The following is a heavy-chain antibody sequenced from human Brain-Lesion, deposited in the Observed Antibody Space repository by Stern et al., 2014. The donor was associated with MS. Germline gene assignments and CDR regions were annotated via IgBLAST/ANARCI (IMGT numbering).Heavy chain of an antibody. CDR1: GGSISSSNHY. J-gene: IGHJ4*02. CDR2: IYYGGTP. CDR3: ARLVAGFYFDF. D-gene: IGHD6-19*01. Sequence: QLQMQESAPGLVKPSETLSLTCTVSGGSISSSNHYWGWIRQPPGKGLEWIGAIYYGGTPPYSPSLKSRVTIPVDTSKTQFSLNLSSVTAADTAVYYCARLVAGFYFDFWGPGSPVTVSS. V-gene: IGHV4-39*01.